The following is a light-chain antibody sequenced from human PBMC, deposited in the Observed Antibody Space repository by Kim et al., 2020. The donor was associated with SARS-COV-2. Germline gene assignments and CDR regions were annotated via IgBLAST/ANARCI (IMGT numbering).Light chain of an antibody. CDR1: TANIGRYH. CDR2: AND. J-gene: IGLJ3*02. Sequence: PGHRVTISFSGGTANIGRYHVYWYQHPPGTAPKRLIYANDQRPSWVPDRFSGSKSGTSASLAISGLRSEDEGDYYCATWDDSLNGLFGGGTQLTVL. CDR3: ATWDDSLNGL. V-gene: IGLV1-47*01.